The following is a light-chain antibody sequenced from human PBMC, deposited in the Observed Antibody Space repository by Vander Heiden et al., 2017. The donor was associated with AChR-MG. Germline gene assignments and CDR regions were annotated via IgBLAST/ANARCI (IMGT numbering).Light chain of an antibody. Sequence: DIQMTQSPSSLSASVGDSDTITCQASQDISNYLNWYQQKPGKAPKLLIYDASNLETGVPSRFSGSGSGTDFTFTISSLQPEDIATYYCQQDDNLPLTFGGGTKVEIK. CDR1: QDISNY. J-gene: IGKJ4*01. CDR3: QQDDNLPLT. V-gene: IGKV1-33*01. CDR2: DAS.